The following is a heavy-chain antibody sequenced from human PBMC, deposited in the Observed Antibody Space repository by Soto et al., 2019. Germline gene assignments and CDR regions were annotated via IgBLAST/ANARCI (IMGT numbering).Heavy chain of an antibody. Sequence: QVQLVQSEAEVKKPGSSVKVSCKASGGTFSSYAISWVRQAPGQGREWRGGIIPISGTANYAQKFQGRVTITADESTSTAYMELSSLRSEDTAVYYCARSQGSSTSLEIYYYYYYGMDVWGQGTTVTVSS. V-gene: IGHV1-69*01. J-gene: IGHJ6*02. CDR2: IIPISGTA. D-gene: IGHD2-2*01. CDR3: ARSQGSSTSLEIYYYYYYGMDV. CDR1: GGTFSSYA.